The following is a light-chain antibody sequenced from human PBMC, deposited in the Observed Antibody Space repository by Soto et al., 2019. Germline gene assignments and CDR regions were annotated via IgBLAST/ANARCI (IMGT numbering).Light chain of an antibody. J-gene: IGLJ1*01. CDR1: SSDVGSYDR. Sequence: QSVLTQPPSVSGXPGQSVTISCTGTSSDVGSYDRVSWYQQPPGTAPKLIVYDVTHRPSGVPDRFSGSKSGNTASLTISGLQAEDEADYYCCSYTTIDTYVFGTGTKVTVL. CDR3: CSYTTIDTYV. V-gene: IGLV2-18*02. CDR2: DVT.